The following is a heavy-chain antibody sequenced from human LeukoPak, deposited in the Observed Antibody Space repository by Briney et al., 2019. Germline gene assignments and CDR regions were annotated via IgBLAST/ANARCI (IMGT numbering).Heavy chain of an antibody. V-gene: IGHV4-59*08. CDR3: ASGDTAAAQIDY. Sequence: SETLSLTCTVSGGSISSYYWSWIRQPPGKGLEWIGHIYYSGSTNYNPSLKSRVTISVDTSKNQFSLKLSSVTAADTAVYYCASGDTAAAQIDYWGQGTLVTVSS. CDR2: IYYSGST. J-gene: IGHJ4*02. D-gene: IGHD5-18*01. CDR1: GGSISSYY.